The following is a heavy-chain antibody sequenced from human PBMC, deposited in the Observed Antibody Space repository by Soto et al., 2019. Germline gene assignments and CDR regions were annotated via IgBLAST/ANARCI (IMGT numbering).Heavy chain of an antibody. CDR3: ARVEEVVVVVAASWGWFDP. CDR2: IIPIFGTA. D-gene: IGHD2-15*01. Sequence: QVQLVQSGAEVKKPGSSVKVSCKASGGTFSSYAISWVRQAPGQGLEWMGGIIPIFGTANYAQKFQGRVTITADGSTSTAYMELSSLRSEDTAVYYCARVEEVVVVVAASWGWFDPWGQGTLVTVSS. CDR1: GGTFSSYA. V-gene: IGHV1-69*12. J-gene: IGHJ5*02.